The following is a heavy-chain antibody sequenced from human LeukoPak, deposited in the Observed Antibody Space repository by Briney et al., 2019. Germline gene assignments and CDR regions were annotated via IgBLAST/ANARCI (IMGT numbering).Heavy chain of an antibody. Sequence: SETLSLTCTVSGGSISSSSYYWGWIRQPPGKGLEWIGSIHYSGSTYYNPSLKSRVTISVDTSKNQFPLKLSSVTAADTAVYYCARNLNCSGGSCYSSSWFDPWGQGTLVTVSS. CDR2: IHYSGST. CDR1: GGSISSSSYY. CDR3: ARNLNCSGGSCYSSSWFDP. V-gene: IGHV4-39*06. D-gene: IGHD2-15*01. J-gene: IGHJ5*02.